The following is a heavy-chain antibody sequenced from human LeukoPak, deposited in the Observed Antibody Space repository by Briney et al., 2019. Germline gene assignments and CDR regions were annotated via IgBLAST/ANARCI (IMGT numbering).Heavy chain of an antibody. CDR1: GFTFSTYG. V-gene: IGHV3-NL1*01. D-gene: IGHD3-10*01. CDR3: AKDILYYYGSGSYTRRGYYYYMDV. CDR2: IYSGGST. J-gene: IGHJ6*03. Sequence: GGSLRLSCAASGFTFSTYGMHWVRQAPGKGLEWVSVIYSGGSTYYADSVKGRFTISRDNSKNTLYLQMNSLRAEDTAVYYCAKDILYYYGSGSYTRRGYYYYMDVWGKGTTVTVSS.